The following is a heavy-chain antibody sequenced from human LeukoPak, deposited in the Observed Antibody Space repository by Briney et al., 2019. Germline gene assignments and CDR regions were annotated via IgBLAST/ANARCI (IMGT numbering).Heavy chain of an antibody. V-gene: IGHV4-59*01. CDR3: ALGQYSSGWYDP. CDR1: GDSISSYY. CDR2: IYYSGGT. J-gene: IGHJ5*02. D-gene: IGHD6-19*01. Sequence: PSETLSLTCIVSGDSISSYYWNWIRQPPGKGLEWIGYIYYSGGTKYNPSLKSRVTISLDRSKNQFSLKLSSVTAADTAVYYCALGQYSSGWYDPWGQGTPVTVSS.